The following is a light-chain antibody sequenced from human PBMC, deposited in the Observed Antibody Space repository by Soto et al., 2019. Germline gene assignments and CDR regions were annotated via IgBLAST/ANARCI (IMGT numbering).Light chain of an antibody. V-gene: IGKV1-33*01. CDR3: QQYDNLPLT. J-gene: IGKJ4*01. CDR2: DAS. CDR1: QDISNY. Sequence: DIQMTQSPSSLSASVGDRVTITYQARQDISNYLNWYQQKPGKAPKLLIYDASNLETGVPSRFSGSGSGTDFIFTISSLQPEDIATYYCQQYDNLPLTFGGGTKVEIK.